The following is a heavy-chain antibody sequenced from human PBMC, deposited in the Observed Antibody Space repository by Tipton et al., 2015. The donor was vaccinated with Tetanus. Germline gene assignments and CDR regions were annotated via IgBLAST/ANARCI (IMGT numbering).Heavy chain of an antibody. CDR1: GGSLSSDGAY. J-gene: IGHJ4*02. CDR3: ARVSRRNFYFDY. V-gene: IGHV4-31*03. CDR2: ISNSGST. Sequence: TLSLTCTVSGGSLSSDGAYWSWIRQHPGEGLEWIGYISNSGSTYYNPSLKSRVTIPVDTSQKQISLNVNSVTAADTAVYYCARVSRRNFYFDYWGPGAQVTVSS. D-gene: IGHD2/OR15-2a*01.